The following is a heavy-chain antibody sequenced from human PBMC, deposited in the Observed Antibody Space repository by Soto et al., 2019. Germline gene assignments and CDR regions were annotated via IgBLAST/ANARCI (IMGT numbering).Heavy chain of an antibody. CDR2: INSDGSST. D-gene: IGHD2-15*01. Sequence: EVQLVESGGGLVQPGGSLRLSCAASGFTFSSYWMHWVRQAPGKGLVWVSRINSDGSSTSYADSVKGRFTISRDNAKNRLYRQMNSRRAGDTAVYYCVRTSLVVAAATREDYWGQGTLVTVSS. CDR1: GFTFSSYW. CDR3: VRTSLVVAAATREDY. V-gene: IGHV3-74*01. J-gene: IGHJ4*02.